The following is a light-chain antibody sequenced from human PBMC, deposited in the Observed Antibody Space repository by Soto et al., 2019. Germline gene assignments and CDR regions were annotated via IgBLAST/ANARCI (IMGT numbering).Light chain of an antibody. J-gene: IGKJ5*01. V-gene: IGKV1-39*01. Sequence: DIQTTQSPSSLSASVGDRVTITCRASQSISTYLNWYQQKPGKAPKLLIYAASSLQSGVPSRFSGSGSGTDFTLTISSLQPDDFATYSCQQSYSTPITFGQGTRLEIK. CDR1: QSISTY. CDR3: QQSYSTPIT. CDR2: AAS.